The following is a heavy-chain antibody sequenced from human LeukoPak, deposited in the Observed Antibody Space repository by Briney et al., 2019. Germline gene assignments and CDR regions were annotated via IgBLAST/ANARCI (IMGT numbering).Heavy chain of an antibody. J-gene: IGHJ4*02. CDR1: RFTFSNFG. Sequence: GGSLRLSCAASRFTFSNFGMSWVRQAPGKGLEWVSAISGSGGSTYYADSVKGRFTISRDNAKNSLYLQMNSLRDEDTAVYYCARDRYCSGGSCYWVPIDYWGQGTLVTVSS. CDR2: ISGSGGST. CDR3: ARDRYCSGGSCYWVPIDY. D-gene: IGHD2-15*01. V-gene: IGHV3-23*01.